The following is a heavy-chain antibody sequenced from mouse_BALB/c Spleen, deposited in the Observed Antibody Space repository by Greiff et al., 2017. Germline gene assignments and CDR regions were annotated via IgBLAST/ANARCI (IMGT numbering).Heavy chain of an antibody. V-gene: IGHV1-69*02. CDR1: GYTFTSYW. CDR3: AREGIFYDGYLPFDY. J-gene: IGHJ2*01. D-gene: IGHD2-3*01. CDR2: IDPSDSYT. Sequence: QVQLQQSGAELVKPGASVKLSCKASGYTFTSYWMHWVKQRPGQGLEWIGEIDPSDSYTNYNQKFKGKATLTVDKSSSTAYMELSSLTSEDSAVYYCAREGIFYDGYLPFDYWGQGTTLTVSS.